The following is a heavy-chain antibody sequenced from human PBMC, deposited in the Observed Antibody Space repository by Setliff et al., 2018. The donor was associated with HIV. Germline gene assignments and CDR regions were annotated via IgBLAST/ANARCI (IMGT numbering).Heavy chain of an antibody. D-gene: IGHD6-19*01. V-gene: IGHV3-48*03. CDR3: ARDPRSGWYLGFFDY. CDR2: ISSSGSTT. Sequence: GGSLRLSCAASGFTFSRYEMNWVRQAPGKGLEWVSYISSSGSTTYYADSVKGRFTISRDNTKNSLYLQMNSLRAEDTAVYYCARDPRSGWYLGFFDYWGQGTLVTVSS. J-gene: IGHJ4*02. CDR1: GFTFSRYE.